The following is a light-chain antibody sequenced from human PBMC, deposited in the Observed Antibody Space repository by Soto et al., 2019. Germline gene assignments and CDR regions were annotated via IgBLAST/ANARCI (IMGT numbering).Light chain of an antibody. CDR1: QSIRSY. CDR2: GAS. Sequence: DIQMTQSPSSLSASVGDRVTITCRSSQSIRSYLNWYQQKPGKAPKLLIYGASSLLSGVPSRFSGSGSGTDFTLTISSLQPEDFATYYCQQSDSSPRTFGQGTKVDIK. J-gene: IGKJ2*01. CDR3: QQSDSSPRT. V-gene: IGKV1-39*01.